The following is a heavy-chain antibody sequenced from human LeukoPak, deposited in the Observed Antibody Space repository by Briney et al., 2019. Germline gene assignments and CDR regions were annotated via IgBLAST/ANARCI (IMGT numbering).Heavy chain of an antibody. CDR1: GFTFSSYS. Sequence: GGSPRLSCAASGFTFSSYSMNWVRQAPGKGLEWVSYISSSSSTIYYADSVKGRFTISRDNAKNSLYLQMNSLRAEDTAVYYCARDAGGCGGDCPSFDYWGQGTLVTVSS. V-gene: IGHV3-48*01. CDR3: ARDAGGCGGDCPSFDY. CDR2: ISSSSSTI. D-gene: IGHD2-21*01. J-gene: IGHJ4*02.